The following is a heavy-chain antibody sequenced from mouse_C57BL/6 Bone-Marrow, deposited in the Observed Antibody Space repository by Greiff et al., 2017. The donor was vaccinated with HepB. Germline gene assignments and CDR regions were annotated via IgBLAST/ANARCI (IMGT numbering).Heavy chain of an antibody. J-gene: IGHJ3*01. CDR2: ISSGGDYI. V-gene: IGHV5-9-1*02. CDR3: TRVFTTVVATRAWFAY. CDR1: GFTFSSYA. Sequence: EVQVVESGEGLVKPGGSLKLSCAASGFTFSSYAMSWVRQTPEKRLEWVAYISSGGDYIYYADTVKGRFTISRDNARNTLYLQMSSLKSEDTAMYYCTRVFTTVVATRAWFAYWGQGTLVTVSA. D-gene: IGHD1-1*01.